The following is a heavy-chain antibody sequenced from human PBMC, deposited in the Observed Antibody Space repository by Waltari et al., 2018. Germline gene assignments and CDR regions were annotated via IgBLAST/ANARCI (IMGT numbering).Heavy chain of an antibody. CDR3: ARLEDCSGGNCYSANNHPVDV. J-gene: IGHJ6*02. V-gene: IGHV4-34*01. CDR2: INHAGKT. CDR1: GGSFRGYY. D-gene: IGHD2-15*01. Sequence: QVHLQQWGAGLLKASETLSLTCAADGGSFRGYYWSWVRQPPGKGLEWIGEINHAGKTNFNPSLKRRVVISEDTSKSQFYLKLTFVTAADTGVYYCARLEDCSGGNCYSANNHPVDVWGQGTSVTVSS.